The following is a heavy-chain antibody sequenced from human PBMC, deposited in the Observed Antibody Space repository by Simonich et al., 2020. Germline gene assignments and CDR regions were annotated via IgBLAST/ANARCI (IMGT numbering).Heavy chain of an antibody. Sequence: QVQLQQWGAGLLKPSETLSLTCAVYGGSFSGYYWSWFRQPPGKGLEWIGSIYYSGSNYYNPSLKRRVTISVDTSKNQFSLKLSSVTAADTAVYYCARHAGFAFDIWGQGTMVTVSS. CDR2: IYYSGSN. D-gene: IGHD2-8*01. CDR1: GGSFSGYY. V-gene: IGHV4-34*01. J-gene: IGHJ3*02. CDR3: ARHAGFAFDI.